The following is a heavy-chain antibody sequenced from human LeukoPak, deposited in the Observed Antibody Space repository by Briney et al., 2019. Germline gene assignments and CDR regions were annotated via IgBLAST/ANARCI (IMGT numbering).Heavy chain of an antibody. V-gene: IGHV3-9*01. CDR3: AKVVAAAGEHDAFDI. CDR2: ISWNSGSI. D-gene: IGHD6-13*01. J-gene: IGHJ3*02. CDR1: RFTFDDYA. Sequence: GGSLRLSCAASRFTFDDYAMHWVRQAPGKGLEWVSGISWNSGSIGYADSVKGRFTISRDNAKNSLYLQMNSLRAEDTALYYCAKVVAAAGEHDAFDIWGQGTMVTVSS.